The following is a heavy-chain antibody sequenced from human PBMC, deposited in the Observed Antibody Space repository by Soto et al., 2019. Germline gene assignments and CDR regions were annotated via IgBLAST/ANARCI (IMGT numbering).Heavy chain of an antibody. CDR2: ISAYNGNT. Sequence: GASVKVSCKASGYTFTSYGISWGRQAPGQGLEWMGWISAYNGNTNYAQKLQGRVTMTTDTSTSTAYMELRSLRSDDTAVYYCARDSTHSAALNAFDIWGQGTMVTVSS. CDR1: GYTFTSYG. CDR3: ARDSTHSAALNAFDI. J-gene: IGHJ3*02. D-gene: IGHD6-13*01. V-gene: IGHV1-18*01.